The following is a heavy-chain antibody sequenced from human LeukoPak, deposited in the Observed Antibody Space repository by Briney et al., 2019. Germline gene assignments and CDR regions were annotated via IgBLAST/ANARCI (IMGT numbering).Heavy chain of an antibody. CDR3: ARDPRTGWMVEGAFDI. CDR1: GFTFSSYA. J-gene: IGHJ3*02. D-gene: IGHD2-15*01. CDR2: ISGSGGST. V-gene: IGHV3-23*01. Sequence: GGSLRLSCAASGFTFSSYAMSWVRQAPGKGLEWVSAISGSGGSTYYADSVKGRFTISRDNSKNTLYLQMNSLRAEDTAVYYCARDPRTGWMVEGAFDIWGQGTMVTVSS.